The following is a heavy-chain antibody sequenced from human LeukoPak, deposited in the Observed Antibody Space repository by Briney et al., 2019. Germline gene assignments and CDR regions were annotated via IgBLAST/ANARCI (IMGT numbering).Heavy chain of an antibody. CDR2: TYGDDGT. J-gene: IGHJ4*02. CDR3: AKSHYAGIAY. D-gene: IGHD4-23*01. V-gene: IGHV3-66*01. CDR1: GLTVSSSY. Sequence: PGGSLRLSCAASGLTVSSSYMTWVRQAPGKGLEWVSVTYGDDGTYYADSVKGRFVVSRDISKNTLYLQMNSLRAEDTALYYCAKSHYAGIAYWGQGTLVTVSS.